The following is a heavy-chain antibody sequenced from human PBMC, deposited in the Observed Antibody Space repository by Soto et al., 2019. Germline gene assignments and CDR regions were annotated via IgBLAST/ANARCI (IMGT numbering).Heavy chain of an antibody. CDR3: VRAQYCSSSSCYPLDS. J-gene: IGHJ4*02. CDR2: IWTDGTKQ. Sequence: GGSLRLSCSASGYSFSSHGMHWVRQTPGTGLEWVAVIWTDGTKQFYTDSVKGRFTISRDNSKNTLYLQMNSLRVDDTAVYYCVRAQYCSSSSCYPLDSWGQGTLVTVSS. CDR1: GYSFSSHG. V-gene: IGHV3-33*01. D-gene: IGHD2-2*01.